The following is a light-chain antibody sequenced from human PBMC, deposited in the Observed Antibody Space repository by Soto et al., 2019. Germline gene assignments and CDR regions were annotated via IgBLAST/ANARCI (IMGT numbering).Light chain of an antibody. Sequence: QSVLTQPPSASATPGQRVTISCSGSSSNIGTNTVNWYQQLPGTAPKLLIYSGNQRPSGVPDRFSASKSGTSASLAISGLXSGDEADYYCAAWDDSLTGYVFGPGTKVTVL. V-gene: IGLV1-44*01. CDR2: SGN. J-gene: IGLJ1*01. CDR3: AAWDDSLTGYV. CDR1: SSNIGTNT.